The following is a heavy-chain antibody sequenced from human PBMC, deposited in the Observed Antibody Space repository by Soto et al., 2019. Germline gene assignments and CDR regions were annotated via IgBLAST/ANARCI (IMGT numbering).Heavy chain of an antibody. J-gene: IGHJ3*02. CDR1: GASVMNYY. D-gene: IGHD2-21*01. Sequence: SEPLSLTCAVSGASVMNYYWNWVRQPPGKGLEWIGYIHYTGDSKYNPSLKSRVTMSVDTSKNQFSLKMTSVTAADTAVYYCARWGHPAVKAYDIWGQGAMVT. CDR2: IHYTGDS. V-gene: IGHV4-59*02. CDR3: ARWGHPAVKAYDI.